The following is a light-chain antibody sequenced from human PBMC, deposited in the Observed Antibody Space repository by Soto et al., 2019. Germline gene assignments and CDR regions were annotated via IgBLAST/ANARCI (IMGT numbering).Light chain of an antibody. CDR1: SSNVGGHP. J-gene: IGLJ1*01. CDR3: ASWDDSRNGPV. V-gene: IGLV1-44*01. CDR2: TNT. Sequence: QSVLPQPPSASGTPGQRVTISFSGSSSNVGGHPENWYQHVPTTAPKLLIYTNTQRPSGCPDRFSGSKSGTSASLAISVLHSEDEADYYGASWDDSRNGPVFGTGTKLTVL.